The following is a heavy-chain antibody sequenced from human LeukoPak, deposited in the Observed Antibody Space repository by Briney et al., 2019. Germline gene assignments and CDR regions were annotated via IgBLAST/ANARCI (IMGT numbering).Heavy chain of an antibody. CDR2: INHSGST. CDR3: ATRLAARRYYGMDV. V-gene: IGHV4-34*01. Sequence: SETLSLTCAVYGGSFSGYYWSWIRQPPGKGLEWIGEINHSGSTNYNPSLKSRVTISVDTSQNQFSLKLSSVTAADTAVYYCATRLAARRYYGMDVWGQGTTVTVSS. D-gene: IGHD6-6*01. J-gene: IGHJ6*02. CDR1: GGSFSGYY.